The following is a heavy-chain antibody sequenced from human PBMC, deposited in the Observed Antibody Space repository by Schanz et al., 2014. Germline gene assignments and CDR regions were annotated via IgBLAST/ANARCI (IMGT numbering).Heavy chain of an antibody. CDR3: ARHSGYYYYGMDV. V-gene: IGHV4-39*01. D-gene: IGHD2-8*02. CDR1: GGSISSYY. CDR2: IYYSGST. J-gene: IGHJ6*02. Sequence: QVQLQESGPGLVKPSETLSLTCTVSGGSISSYYWGWIRQPPGKGLGWIGSIYYSGSTYYNPSLKSGVPIPEDPSKNQSSRKLSSVTAADTAVYYCARHSGYYYYGMDVWGQGTTVTVSS.